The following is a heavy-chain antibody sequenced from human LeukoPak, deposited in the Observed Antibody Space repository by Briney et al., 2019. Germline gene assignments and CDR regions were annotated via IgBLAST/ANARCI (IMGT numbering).Heavy chain of an antibody. CDR1: GFTFSSYG. D-gene: IGHD2-15*01. V-gene: IGHV3-30*03. J-gene: IGHJ6*02. Sequence: PGRSLRLSCAASGFTFSSYGMHWVRQAPGKGLEWVAVISYDGSNKYYADSVKGRFTISRDNSKNTLYLQMNSLRAEDTAVYYCAREGVVAATRGGYYYGMDVWGQGTTVTVSS. CDR3: AREGVVAATRGGYYYGMDV. CDR2: ISYDGSNK.